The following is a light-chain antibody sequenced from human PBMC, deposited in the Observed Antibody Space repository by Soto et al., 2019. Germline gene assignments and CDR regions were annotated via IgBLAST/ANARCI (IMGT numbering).Light chain of an antibody. Sequence: EFVLSQSPGTLSLSPGERATLSCRASQTVRNNYLAWYQQKPGQAPRLLIYDASSRATGIPDRFSGSGSGTEFTLTINSLQSEDFAVYFCQQYNNWPGTFGQGTKVDIK. J-gene: IGKJ1*01. CDR3: QQYNNWPGT. V-gene: IGKV3-20*01. CDR2: DAS. CDR1: QTVRNNY.